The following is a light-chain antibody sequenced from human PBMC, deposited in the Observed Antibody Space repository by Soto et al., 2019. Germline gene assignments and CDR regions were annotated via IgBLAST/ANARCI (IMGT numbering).Light chain of an antibody. V-gene: IGKV3-20*01. CDR3: QQFGSSPLYT. CDR1: QSLSNSY. J-gene: IGKJ2*01. CDR2: RAS. Sequence: IVLTQSPGTLSLSPGEGATLSCRASQSLSNSYLAWYQQKPGQAPSLLIYRASKRATGIPDRFSGSGSGADFTLTISRLEPEDFAVYYCQQFGSSPLYTFGQGTKLEIK.